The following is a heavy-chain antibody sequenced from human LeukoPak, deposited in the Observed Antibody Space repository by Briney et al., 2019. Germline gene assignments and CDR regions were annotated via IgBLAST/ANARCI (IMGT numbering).Heavy chain of an antibody. J-gene: IGHJ4*02. CDR3: ARDREVGATGYNFDY. Sequence: PSETLSLTCTVSGGSISSGSYYWSWIRQPAGKGLEWIGRIYTSGSTTYNSSLKSRVTISLDTSKNHFSLRLSSVTAADTAVYYCARDREVGATGYNFDYWGQGTLVTVSS. V-gene: IGHV4-61*02. D-gene: IGHD1-26*01. CDR2: IYTSGST. CDR1: GGSISSGSYY.